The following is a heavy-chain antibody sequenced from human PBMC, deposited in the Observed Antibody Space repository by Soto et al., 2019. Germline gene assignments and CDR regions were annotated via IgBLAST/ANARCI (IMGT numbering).Heavy chain of an antibody. CDR2: ISAYNGNT. V-gene: IGHV1-18*01. D-gene: IGHD2-8*01. CDR1: GYTFTSYG. CDR3: ARGGKYCTNGVCSSYGMDV. J-gene: IGHJ6*02. Sequence: QVQLVQSGAEVKKPGASVKVSCKASGYTFTSYGISWVRQAPGQGLEWMGWISAYNGNTNYAQKFQGRVTMTTDTSKSTDYMELRRMRSDDTAVYYFARGGKYCTNGVCSSYGMDVWGQGTTVTVSS.